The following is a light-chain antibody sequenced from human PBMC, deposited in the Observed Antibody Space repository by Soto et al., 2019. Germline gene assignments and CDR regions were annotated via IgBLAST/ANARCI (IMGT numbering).Light chain of an antibody. CDR1: SSNIGGNS. CDR2: DDN. J-gene: IGLJ1*01. Sequence: QSCLHHPPSVSAAPGHKVTISWYRSSSNIGGNSVSWYQQLPSTAPKLLIYDDNKRPSGIPDRFSGSKSGTSATLGITGFQTGDEVDYYCGSWDSSLSGSVFGTGTKVTVL. V-gene: IGLV1-51*01. CDR3: GSWDSSLSGSV.